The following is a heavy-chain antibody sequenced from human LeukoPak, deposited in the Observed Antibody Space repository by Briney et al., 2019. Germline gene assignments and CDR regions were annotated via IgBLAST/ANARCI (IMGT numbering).Heavy chain of an antibody. CDR2: ISGSGGST. Sequence: GGSLRLSCAASGCTFSSYAMSWVRQAPGKGLEWVSAISGSGGSTYYADSVKGRFTISRDNSKNTLYLQMNSLRAEDTAVYYCAGSLGYSSSWPIYYYYYYMGVWGKGTTVTVSS. V-gene: IGHV3-23*01. D-gene: IGHD6-13*01. CDR1: GCTFSSYA. J-gene: IGHJ6*03. CDR3: AGSLGYSSSWPIYYYYYYMGV.